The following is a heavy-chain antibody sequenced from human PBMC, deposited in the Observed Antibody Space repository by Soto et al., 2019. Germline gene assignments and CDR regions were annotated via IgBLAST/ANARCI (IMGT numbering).Heavy chain of an antibody. J-gene: IGHJ4*02. V-gene: IGHV3-74*01. Sequence: QPGGSLRLSCAASGFTLSNYWVHWVRQAPGKGLVWVSRSNSDGTITNYADSVKGRFTLSRDNAKNTVYLQMDSLRVEDTAVYYCTRAPRDSSRLLDYWGQGTLVTVSS. CDR1: GFTLSNYW. CDR2: SNSDGTIT. D-gene: IGHD3-3*01. CDR3: TRAPRDSSRLLDY.